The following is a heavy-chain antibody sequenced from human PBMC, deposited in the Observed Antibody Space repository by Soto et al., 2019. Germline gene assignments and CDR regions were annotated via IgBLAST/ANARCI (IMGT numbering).Heavy chain of an antibody. Sequence: SETLSLTCTVSGGSISSGGYYWSWIRQHPGKGLEWIGYIYYSGSTYYNPSLKSRVTISVDTSKNQFSLKLSSVTAADTAVYYCARASNKLELRGWFDPWGQGTLVTVSS. CDR1: GGSISSGGYY. V-gene: IGHV4-31*03. J-gene: IGHJ5*02. D-gene: IGHD1-7*01. CDR3: ARASNKLELRGWFDP. CDR2: IYYSGST.